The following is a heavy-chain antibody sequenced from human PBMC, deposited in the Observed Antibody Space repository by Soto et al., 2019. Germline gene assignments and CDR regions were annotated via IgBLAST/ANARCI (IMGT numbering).Heavy chain of an antibody. CDR3: ARVSHSSGWYALGGMDV. Sequence: SETLSLTCAVSGGSISGSNWWSWVRQPPGKGLEWIGEIYHSGSTNYNPSLKSRVTISVDKSKNQFSLKLSSVTAADTAVYYCARVSHSSGWYALGGMDVWGQGTTVTVSS. CDR1: GGSISGSNW. V-gene: IGHV4-4*02. D-gene: IGHD6-19*01. CDR2: IYHSGST. J-gene: IGHJ6*02.